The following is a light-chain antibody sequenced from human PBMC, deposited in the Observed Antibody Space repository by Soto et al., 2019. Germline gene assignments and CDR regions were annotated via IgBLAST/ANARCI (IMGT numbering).Light chain of an antibody. CDR2: DVS. Sequence: QSALTQPASVSGSPGQSITISCTGTSSDVGGYNFLSWYQQHPGKAPQLLIYDVSHRPSGVSNRFSGSKSGNTASLTISGLQAEDEADYYCSSFTSDSKEVFGAGTKLTVL. J-gene: IGLJ3*02. V-gene: IGLV2-14*01. CDR1: SSDVGGYNF. CDR3: SSFTSDSKEV.